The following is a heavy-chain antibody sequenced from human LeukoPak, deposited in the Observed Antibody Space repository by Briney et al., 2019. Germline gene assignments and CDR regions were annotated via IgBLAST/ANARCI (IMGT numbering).Heavy chain of an antibody. CDR2: MYYSGNS. D-gene: IGHD5-12*01. V-gene: IGHV4-59*12. CDR3: ARNSGYDLDY. Sequence: SETLSLTCTVSGGSITSYYWSWIRQPPGKGLEWIGYMYYSGNSYYNPSLKSRVTISVDTSKNQFSLKLSSVTAADTAVYYCARNSGYDLDYWGQGTLVTVSS. CDR1: GGSITSYY. J-gene: IGHJ4*02.